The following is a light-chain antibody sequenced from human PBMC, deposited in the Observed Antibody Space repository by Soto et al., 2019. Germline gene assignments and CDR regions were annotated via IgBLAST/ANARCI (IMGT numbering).Light chain of an antibody. CDR1: QNVLYSSNNKNY. Sequence: DIVMTQSPDSLAVSLGERATINCKSSQNVLYSSNNKNYLAWYQQKPGQPPKLLIYWASTRESGVPDRFSGRGSGTDFTLTISSLQAEDVAVYYCQQYYSTPITFGQGTRLEIK. CDR3: QQYYSTPIT. CDR2: WAS. J-gene: IGKJ5*01. V-gene: IGKV4-1*01.